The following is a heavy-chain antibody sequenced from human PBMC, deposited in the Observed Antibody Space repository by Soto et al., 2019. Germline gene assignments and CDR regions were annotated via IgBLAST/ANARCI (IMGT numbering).Heavy chain of an antibody. J-gene: IGHJ4*02. CDR1: GYSFTSYW. CDR2: IYPGDSDS. Sequence: GAALKISCKGSGYSFTSYWISWVRQMPGKGLEWMGIIYPGDSDSRHSPSFQGQVTMSADKSISTAYLQWSSLKASDTAIYYCARQGGPTAGVAYWGQGTLVTVSS. V-gene: IGHV5-51*01. CDR3: ARQGGPTAGVAY. D-gene: IGHD1-26*01.